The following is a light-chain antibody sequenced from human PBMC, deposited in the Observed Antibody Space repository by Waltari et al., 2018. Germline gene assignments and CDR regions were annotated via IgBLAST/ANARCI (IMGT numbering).Light chain of an antibody. CDR1: SSDVGGYNY. Sequence: QSALTQPASVSGSPGQSITISCTGTSSDVGGYNYVSWYQQHPGKDPKLMSYEVSNRPSGVSNRFSGSKSGNTASLTISGLQAEDEADYYCSSYTSSTVVFGGGTKLTVL. V-gene: IGLV2-14*01. CDR3: SSYTSSTVV. CDR2: EVS. J-gene: IGLJ2*01.